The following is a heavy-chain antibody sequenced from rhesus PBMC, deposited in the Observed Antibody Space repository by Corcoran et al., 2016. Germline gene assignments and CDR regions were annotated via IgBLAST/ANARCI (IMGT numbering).Heavy chain of an antibody. D-gene: IGHD3-34*01. CDR2: ISYDGSKN. CDR3: ARAHWGDYYGYGLDS. J-gene: IGHJ6*01. Sequence: EVQLVESGGGLVQPGGSLRLSCAASGFTFSSYGMHWVRQAPGKGLGWVAVISYDGSKNYYADSVKDRFTISRDNSKNMLYLQMNNLKLEDTAVYYCARAHWGDYYGYGLDSWGQGVVVTVSS. CDR1: GFTFSSYG. V-gene: IGHV3-54*02.